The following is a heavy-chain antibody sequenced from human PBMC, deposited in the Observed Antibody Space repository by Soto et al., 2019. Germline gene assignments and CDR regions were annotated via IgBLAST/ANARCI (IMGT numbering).Heavy chain of an antibody. Sequence: QVQLVQPGAEVKKPGASVKFSCKASGYIFTNFYIHWVRQARGQGLEWIGIINPNGGSTNYAQNFQDRVTMTRDTSTSTVYMDLSSLRSEDTAVYYCTRGLASGDYWGQGTLITVSS. D-gene: IGHD6-6*01. J-gene: IGHJ4*02. V-gene: IGHV1-46*03. CDR3: TRGLASGDY. CDR2: INPNGGST. CDR1: GYIFTNFY.